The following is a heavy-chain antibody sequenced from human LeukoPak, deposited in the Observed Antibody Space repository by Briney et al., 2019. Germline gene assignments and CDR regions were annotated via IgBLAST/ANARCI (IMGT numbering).Heavy chain of an antibody. D-gene: IGHD2-21*02. V-gene: IGHV3-30*03. CDR2: ISYDGSNK. Sequence: GRSLRLSCEASGFTFSSYGMHWVRQAPGKGLEWVAVISYDGSNKYYADSVKGRFTISRDNSKNTLYLQMNSLRTEDTAVYYCARLPYCGGDCYPNWFDPWGQGTLVTVSS. CDR3: ARLPYCGGDCYPNWFDP. J-gene: IGHJ5*02. CDR1: GFTFSSYG.